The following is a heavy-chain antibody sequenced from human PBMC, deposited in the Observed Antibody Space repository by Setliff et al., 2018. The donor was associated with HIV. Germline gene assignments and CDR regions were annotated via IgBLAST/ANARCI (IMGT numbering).Heavy chain of an antibody. J-gene: IGHJ4*02. CDR2: IYYSGNT. V-gene: IGHV4-59*08. Sequence: PSETLSLTCTVSGGSITGYYWSWIRQPPGKGLEWIGWIYYSGNTRYNPSLKSRVTISVDTSKNQFSLKLSSVTAADTAVYYCARSSGWSQYYFDYWGQGTLVTVSS. CDR3: ARSSGWSQYYFDY. CDR1: GGSITGYY. D-gene: IGHD6-19*01.